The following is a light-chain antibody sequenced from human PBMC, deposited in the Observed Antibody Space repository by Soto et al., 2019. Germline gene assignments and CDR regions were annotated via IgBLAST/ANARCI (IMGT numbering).Light chain of an antibody. CDR2: DAS. CDR1: QSISRL. CDR3: QQYNDYSTWT. V-gene: IGKV1-5*01. Sequence: DIQMTQSPSTLSASVGDRVTITCRATQSISRLLAWYQQKPGKAPKVLIWDASTLQRGVPSRFCGSGSGTEFTLTISSLQPDEFATYYCQQYNDYSTWTFGQGTKVEIK. J-gene: IGKJ1*01.